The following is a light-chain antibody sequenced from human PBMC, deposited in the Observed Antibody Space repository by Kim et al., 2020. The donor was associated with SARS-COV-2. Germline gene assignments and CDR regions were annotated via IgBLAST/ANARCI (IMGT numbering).Light chain of an antibody. V-gene: IGKV4-1*01. CDR1: QTVLYNSNNKNY. J-gene: IGKJ2*03. CDR3: QQYYSNRPS. CDR2: WAS. Sequence: DIVMTQSPDSLAVSLCERATLNCKSSQTVLYNSNNKNYLAWYQQKPGQAPKLLIYWASIRESGVSDRFSGRGSETDFTLTISSLQAEDVAVDECQQYYSNRPSFGEGTKLEI.